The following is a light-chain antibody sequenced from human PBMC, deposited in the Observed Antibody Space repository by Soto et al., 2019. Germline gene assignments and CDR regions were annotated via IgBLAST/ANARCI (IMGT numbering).Light chain of an antibody. J-gene: IGKJ1*01. CDR3: QQYNNWPST. CDR2: STS. V-gene: IGKV3D-15*01. Sequence: ESVLTQSPGTLSVSPGERATLSCRASQSVSSNYLTWYQQKPGQAPRLLIYSTSTRATGIPDRFSGSGSGTDFTLTISSLQSEDFAVYYCQQYNNWPSTFGQGTKVDIK. CDR1: QSVSSN.